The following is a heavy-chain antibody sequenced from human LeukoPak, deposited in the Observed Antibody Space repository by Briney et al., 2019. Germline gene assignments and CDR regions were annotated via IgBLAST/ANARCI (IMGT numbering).Heavy chain of an antibody. V-gene: IGHV3-23*01. CDR2: ISGSGGST. J-gene: IGHJ4*02. D-gene: IGHD3-10*01. CDR3: AKESMYYYGSGSLVGY. CDR1: GFTFSSYA. Sequence: GGSLTLSCVASGFTFSSYAMSWVRQAPGKGLEWVSAISGSGGSTYYADSVKGRFTISRDNSKNTLYLQMNSLRAEDTAVYYCAKESMYYYGSGSLVGYWGQGTLVTVSS.